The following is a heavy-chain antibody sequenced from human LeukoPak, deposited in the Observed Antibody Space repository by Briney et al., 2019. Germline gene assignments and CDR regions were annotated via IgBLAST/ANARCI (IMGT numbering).Heavy chain of an antibody. D-gene: IGHD4-17*01. Sequence: SETLSLTCAVYGGSFSGYYWSWIRQPPGKGLEWNGEINHSGSTNYNPSLTSRVTISVDTSKNQFSLKLSSVTAADTAVYYCARGLRTFDYWGQGTLVTVSS. J-gene: IGHJ4*02. CDR2: INHSGST. CDR1: GGSFSGYY. CDR3: ARGLRTFDY. V-gene: IGHV4-34*01.